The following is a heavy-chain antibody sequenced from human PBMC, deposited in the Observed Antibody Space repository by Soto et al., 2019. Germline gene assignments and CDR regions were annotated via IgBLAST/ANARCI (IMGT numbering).Heavy chain of an antibody. CDR2: IYPGDSDT. D-gene: IGHD6-13*01. CDR3: ARRRIAVAGRELDY. V-gene: IGHV5-51*01. CDR1: GYSFTSYW. J-gene: IGHJ4*02. Sequence: HGESLKISCKCSGYSFTSYWIGWVRQMPGKGLEWMGIIYPGDSDTRYSPSYQGQVTISADKSIRTAYQQWSSLKASDTAMYYCARRRIAVAGRELDYWGQGTLVTVSS.